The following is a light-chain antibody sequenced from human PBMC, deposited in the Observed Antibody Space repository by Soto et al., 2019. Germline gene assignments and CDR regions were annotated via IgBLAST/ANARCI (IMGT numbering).Light chain of an antibody. Sequence: EKVMTQSPATLSVSPGESATLSCRASQSVNRNLAWYQQKPGQTPRLLIYGASTRAAGVPVRFSGSGSGTDFNLTISSLQSEDFAIYYCQQHNIWPTEVTFGPGTKVDIK. CDR2: GAS. CDR3: QQHNIWPTEVT. CDR1: QSVNRN. V-gene: IGKV3-15*01. J-gene: IGKJ3*01.